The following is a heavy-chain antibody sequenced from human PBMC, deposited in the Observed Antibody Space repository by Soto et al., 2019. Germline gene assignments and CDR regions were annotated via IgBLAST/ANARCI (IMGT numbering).Heavy chain of an antibody. J-gene: IGHJ6*02. Sequence: SETLSLTCTVSGGSISTYYWTWIRQPPGKGLEWIGYISYSGGTNYNPSLKSRLTISLNTSKKHFSLKLSSVTAADTAVYYCARGTRATKYSSYFYGMDVWGQGTTVTVTS. CDR3: ARGTRATKYSSYFYGMDV. CDR2: ISYSGGT. V-gene: IGHV4-59*01. CDR1: GGSISTYY.